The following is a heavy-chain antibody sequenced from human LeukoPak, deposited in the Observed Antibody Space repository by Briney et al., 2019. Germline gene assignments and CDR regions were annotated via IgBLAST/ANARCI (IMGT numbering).Heavy chain of an antibody. CDR2: IIPIFGTA. CDR1: GGTFSSYA. CDR3: ARSAVAGQASTGDY. V-gene: IGHV1-69*13. Sequence: GASVKVSCKASGGTFSSYAISWVRQAPGQGLEWMGGIIPIFGTANYAQKFQGRVTITADESTSTAYMELSSLRSEDTAVYYCARSAVAGQASTGDYWGQGTLVTVSS. D-gene: IGHD6-19*01. J-gene: IGHJ4*02.